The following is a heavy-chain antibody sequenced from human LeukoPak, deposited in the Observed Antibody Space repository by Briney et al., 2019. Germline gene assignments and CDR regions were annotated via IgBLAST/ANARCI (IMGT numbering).Heavy chain of an antibody. Sequence: GGSLRLSCAASGFTFSDHYMSWIRQAPGKGLEWVSYMSTSGSISYADSVKGRFTISRDNAKNSLYLQMNSLRDEDTAVYYCARMIDYNYGYAFDYWGQGTLVTVSS. D-gene: IGHD5-18*01. J-gene: IGHJ4*02. V-gene: IGHV3-11*04. CDR1: GFTFSDHY. CDR2: MSTSGSI. CDR3: ARMIDYNYGYAFDY.